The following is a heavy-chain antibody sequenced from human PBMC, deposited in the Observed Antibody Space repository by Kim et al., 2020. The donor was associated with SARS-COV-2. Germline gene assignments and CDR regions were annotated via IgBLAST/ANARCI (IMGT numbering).Heavy chain of an antibody. CDR3: ARGEREVDY. D-gene: IGHD1-26*01. CDR2: GSK. V-gene: IGHV1-46*01. J-gene: IGHJ4*02. Sequence: GSKSYAQKFQGRVTMTRDTSTSTVYMGLSRLRSEDTAVYYCARGEREVDYWGQGTLVTVSS.